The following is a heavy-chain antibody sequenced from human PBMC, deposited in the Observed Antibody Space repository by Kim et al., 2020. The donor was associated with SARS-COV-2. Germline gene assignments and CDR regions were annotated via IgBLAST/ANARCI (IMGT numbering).Heavy chain of an antibody. Sequence: SETLSLTCAVYGGSPTNHYWHWIRQPPGRSLEWIGEISNHGGTNYNPSLKSRLTMSIDESKRQFSLKLNSVTAADTAVYYCVGERGNDRGAFDLWAQGTMVIVSS. CDR2: ISNHGGT. V-gene: IGHV4-34*01. J-gene: IGHJ3*01. D-gene: IGHD3-10*01. CDR3: VGERGNDRGAFDL. CDR1: GGSPTNHY.